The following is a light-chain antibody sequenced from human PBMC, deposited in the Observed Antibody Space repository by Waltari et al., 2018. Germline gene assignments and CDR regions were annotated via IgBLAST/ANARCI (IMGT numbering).Light chain of an antibody. CDR1: SSNIGAGYD. Sequence: QSVLTQPPSVSGAPGQTVTISCTGSSSNIGAGYDVHWYQQFPGTAPKLLIYGNINRPSGVPDRFSGSKSGTSASLTISGLQAEDEADYHCSSYAGSNTALFGGGTRLTVL. J-gene: IGLJ7*01. CDR2: GNI. V-gene: IGLV1-40*01. CDR3: SSYAGSNTAL.